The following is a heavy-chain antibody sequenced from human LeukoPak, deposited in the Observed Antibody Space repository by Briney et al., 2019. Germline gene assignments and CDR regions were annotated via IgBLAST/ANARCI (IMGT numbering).Heavy chain of an antibody. CDR2: IYHGGST. V-gene: IGHV4-4*02. D-gene: IGHD6-19*01. J-gene: IGHJ4*02. Sequence: PSETLSLTCTVSGGSISSSNWWSWVRQPPGKGLEWIGEIYHGGSTNYNPSLKSRVTISVDKSKNQFSLKLSSVTAADTAVYYCARASGSIAVAGAYYFDYWGQGTLVTVSS. CDR1: GGSISSSNW. CDR3: ARASGSIAVAGAYYFDY.